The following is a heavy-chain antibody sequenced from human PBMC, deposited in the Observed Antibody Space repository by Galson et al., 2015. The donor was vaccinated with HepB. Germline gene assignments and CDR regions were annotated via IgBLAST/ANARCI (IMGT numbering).Heavy chain of an antibody. CDR2: ISYDGSNK. V-gene: IGHV3-30*18. CDR3: AKEVVVVAATGRYYYGMDV. Sequence: SLRLSCAASGFTFSSYGMHWVRQAPGKGLEWVAVISYDGSNKYYADSVKGRFTISRDNSKNTLYLQMNSLRAEDTAVYYCAKEVVVVAATGRYYYGMDVWGQGTTVTVSS. J-gene: IGHJ6*02. D-gene: IGHD2-15*01. CDR1: GFTFSSYG.